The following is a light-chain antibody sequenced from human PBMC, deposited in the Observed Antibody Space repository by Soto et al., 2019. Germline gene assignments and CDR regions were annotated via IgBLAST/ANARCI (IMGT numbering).Light chain of an antibody. V-gene: IGKV4-1*01. CDR3: QQYYSTPLT. CDR1: QSVLYSSNNKNY. CDR2: WAS. Sequence: DIEMTQSPDSLAVSLDERATINCKSSQSVLYSSNNKNYLAWYQQKPGQPPKLLIYWASTRESGVPDRFSGSGSGTDFTLTISSLQAEDVAVYYCQQYYSTPLTFGGGTKVEIK. J-gene: IGKJ4*01.